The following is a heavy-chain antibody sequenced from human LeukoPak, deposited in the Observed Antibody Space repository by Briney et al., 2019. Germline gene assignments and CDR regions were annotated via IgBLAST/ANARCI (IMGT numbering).Heavy chain of an antibody. V-gene: IGHV3-21*01. CDR3: ARSSGDYDFWSGYSGSFNWFDP. Sequence: GGTLRLSCAASGFTFSSYGMSWVRQAPGKGLEWVSSISSSSSYIYYADSVKGRFTISRDNAKNSLYLQMNSLRAEDTAVYYCARSSGDYDFWSGYSGSFNWFDPWGQGTLVTVSS. CDR2: ISSSSSYI. CDR1: GFTFSSYG. J-gene: IGHJ5*02. D-gene: IGHD3-3*01.